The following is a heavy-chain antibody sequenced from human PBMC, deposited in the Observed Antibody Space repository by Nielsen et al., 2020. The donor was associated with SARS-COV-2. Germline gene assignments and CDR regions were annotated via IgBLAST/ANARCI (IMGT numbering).Heavy chain of an antibody. CDR1: GFTFSSYW. D-gene: IGHD7-27*01. CDR2: IKQDGSEK. Sequence: GESLKISCAASGFTFSSYWMSWVRQAPGKGLEWVANIKQDGSEKYYVDSVKGRFTISRDNAKNSLYLQMNSLRAEDTAVYYCVKLSTRDPSRLGILGIFTGSDAFDIWGQGTMVTVSS. V-gene: IGHV3-7*01. CDR3: VKLSTRDPSRLGILGIFTGSDAFDI. J-gene: IGHJ3*02.